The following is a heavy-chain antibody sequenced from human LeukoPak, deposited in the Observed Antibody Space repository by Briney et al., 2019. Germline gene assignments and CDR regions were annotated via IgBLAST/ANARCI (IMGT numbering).Heavy chain of an antibody. CDR3: ARDSGYYDFWSGYFLSATPGGGFDP. Sequence: PSETLSLTCTVSGGSMRNYYCTWIRQAPGKGLEWIGSISYSGTTYYNPSLKSRVTISVDTSKNQFSLNLSSVTAADTAVYYCARDSGYYDFWSGYFLSATPGGGFDPWGQGTLVTVSS. D-gene: IGHD3-3*01. CDR2: ISYSGTT. CDR1: GGSMRNYY. V-gene: IGHV4-59*04. J-gene: IGHJ5*02.